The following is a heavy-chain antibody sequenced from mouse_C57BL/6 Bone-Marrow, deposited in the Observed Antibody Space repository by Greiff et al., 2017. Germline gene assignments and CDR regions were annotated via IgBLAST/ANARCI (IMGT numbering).Heavy chain of an antibody. Sequence: QVQLQQPGAELVMPGASVKLSCKASGYTFPSYWMHWVKQRPGQGLEWIGEIDPSDSYTNYNQKFKGKSTLTVDKSSSTAYMQLSSLTSEDSAVYYCARYYGSSYWYFDVWGTGTTVTVSS. V-gene: IGHV1-69*01. D-gene: IGHD1-1*01. CDR1: GYTFPSYW. CDR2: IDPSDSYT. CDR3: ARYYGSSYWYFDV. J-gene: IGHJ1*03.